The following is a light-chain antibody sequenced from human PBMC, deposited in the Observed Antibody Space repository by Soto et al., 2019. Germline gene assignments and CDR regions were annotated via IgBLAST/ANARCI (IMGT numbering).Light chain of an antibody. Sequence: EIVLTQSPATLSLSPGERATLSCRASQSVSSYLAWYQQKPGQAPRLLISDASNRATGIPARFSGSGSGTDFTLTISSLEPEDFAVYYCQQRTNWPPSITFGQGTRLEIK. V-gene: IGKV3-11*01. CDR1: QSVSSY. CDR2: DAS. J-gene: IGKJ5*01. CDR3: QQRTNWPPSIT.